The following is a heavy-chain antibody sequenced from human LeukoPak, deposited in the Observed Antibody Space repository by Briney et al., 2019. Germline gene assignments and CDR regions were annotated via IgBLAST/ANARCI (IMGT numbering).Heavy chain of an antibody. D-gene: IGHD3-22*01. Sequence: TSETLSLTCDVSGGSVTSTNWWTWVRPPPGKGQEWIGSIYDGGSTHYSPSLKSRVTISLDTSKNQFSLRLSSVTASNTAMYYCARGGSSGYYYLFDYWGQGTLVTVSS. CDR2: IYDGGST. CDR1: GGSVTSTNW. J-gene: IGHJ4*02. CDR3: ARGGSSGYYYLFDY. V-gene: IGHV4-4*02.